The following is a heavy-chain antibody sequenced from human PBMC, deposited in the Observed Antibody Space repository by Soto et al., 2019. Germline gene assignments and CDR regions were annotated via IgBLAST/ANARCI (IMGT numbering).Heavy chain of an antibody. D-gene: IGHD1-26*01. Sequence: HPGGSLRLSCAASGFTFSSYGMHWVRQAPGKGLEWVAVISYDGSNKYYADSVKGRFTISRDNSKNTLYLQMNSLRAEDTAVYYCAKNIGGRGYYYYGMDVWGQGTTVTVSS. CDR1: GFTFSSYG. CDR3: AKNIGGRGYYYYGMDV. J-gene: IGHJ6*02. CDR2: ISYDGSNK. V-gene: IGHV3-30*18.